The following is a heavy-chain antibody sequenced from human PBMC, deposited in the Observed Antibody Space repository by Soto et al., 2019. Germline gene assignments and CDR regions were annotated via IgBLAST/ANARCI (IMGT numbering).Heavy chain of an antibody. D-gene: IGHD3-9*01. J-gene: IGHJ4*02. CDR1: GLNFGDYA. CDR3: TREALYDILTGYHYYFDY. Sequence: GGSLRLSCTASGLNFGDYAMSWLRQAPGKGLEWVGFIRSKAYGGTTEYAASVKGRFTISRDDSKSIAYLQMNSLKTEDTAVYYCTREALYDILTGYHYYFDYWGQGTLVTVSS. CDR2: IRSKAYGGTT. V-gene: IGHV3-49*03.